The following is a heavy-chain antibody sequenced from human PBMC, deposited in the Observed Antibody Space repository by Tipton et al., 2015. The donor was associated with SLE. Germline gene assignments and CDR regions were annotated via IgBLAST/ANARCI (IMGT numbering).Heavy chain of an antibody. V-gene: IGHV4-34*01. CDR1: GGSFSGYY. CDR2: INYSGGT. CDR3: AREWGSTSY. J-gene: IGHJ4*02. Sequence: TLSLTCAVYGGSFSGYYWGWIRQPPGKGLEWSGEINYSGGTNYNPSLKSRVTISVDTSRMQFSLRMISVSAADTAVYYCAREWGSTSYWGQGTLVTVSS. D-gene: IGHD3-10*01.